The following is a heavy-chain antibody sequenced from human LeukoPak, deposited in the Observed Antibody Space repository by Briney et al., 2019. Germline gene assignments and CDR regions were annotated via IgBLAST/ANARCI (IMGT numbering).Heavy chain of an antibody. D-gene: IGHD2-2*01. CDR3: ARRSDCGPTICHFDQ. J-gene: IGHJ5*02. CDR1: GFTFSNYA. CDR2: VSGGSVTT. Sequence: GGSLRLSCAASGFTFSNYAMRWVRQAPGKGLEWVSAVSGGSVTTYYADSVKGRFIISRDNSKSTLYLQMNSLRAEDTAVYYCARRSDCGPTICHFDQWGQGTLVTVSS. V-gene: IGHV3-23*01.